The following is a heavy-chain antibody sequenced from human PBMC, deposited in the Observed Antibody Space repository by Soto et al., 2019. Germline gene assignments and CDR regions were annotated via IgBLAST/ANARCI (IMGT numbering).Heavy chain of an antibody. CDR2: INAGNGNT. V-gene: IGHV1-3*01. Sequence: ASVKVSCKASGYTFTSYAMHWVRQAPGQRLEWMGWINAGNGNTKYSQKFQGRVTITRDTSAGTAYMELSSLRSEDTAVYYCAREGVAPYYYYGMDVWGQGTPVTVSS. J-gene: IGHJ6*02. CDR3: AREGVAPYYYYGMDV. CDR1: GYTFTSYA. D-gene: IGHD5-12*01.